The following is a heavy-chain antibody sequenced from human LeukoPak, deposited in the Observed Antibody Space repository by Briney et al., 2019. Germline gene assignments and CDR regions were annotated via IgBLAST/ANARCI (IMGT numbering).Heavy chain of an antibody. J-gene: IGHJ3*02. Sequence: SETLSLTCTVSGGSISSYYWSWIRQPPGKGLEWIGYIYYSGSTNYNPSLKSRVTISVDTSKNQFSLKLSSVTAADTAVYYCARSRYGYAFDIWGQETMVTVSS. V-gene: IGHV4-59*01. CDR3: ARSRYGYAFDI. CDR1: GGSISSYY. D-gene: IGHD4-17*01. CDR2: IYYSGST.